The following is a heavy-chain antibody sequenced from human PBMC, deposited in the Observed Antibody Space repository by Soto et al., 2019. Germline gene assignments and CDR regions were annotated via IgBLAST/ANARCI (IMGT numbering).Heavy chain of an antibody. CDR2: ISGSGGST. CDR3: YYDASYHNYYYGMDV. CDR1: GFTFSSYA. J-gene: IGHJ6*02. Sequence: GGSLRLSCAASGFTFSSYAMSWVRQAPGKGLEWVSAISGSGGSTYYADSVKGRFTISRDNSKNTLYLQMNSLRAEDTAVYYCYYDASYHNYYYGMDVWGQGTTVTVSS. D-gene: IGHD3-3*01. V-gene: IGHV3-23*01.